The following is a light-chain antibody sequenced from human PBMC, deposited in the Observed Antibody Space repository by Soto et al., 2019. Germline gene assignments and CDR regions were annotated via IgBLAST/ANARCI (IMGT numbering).Light chain of an antibody. V-gene: IGKV3-11*01. CDR2: GAS. J-gene: IGKJ4*01. Sequence: EIVLTQSPATLSLSPGERATLSCRASQSVSSYLAWYQQKPGQAPRLLIFGASNRPTGIPARFSGSGSGTDFTLTISSLEPEDSAVYYCLQRSNWLSFGGGTKVDIK. CDR1: QSVSSY. CDR3: LQRSNWLS.